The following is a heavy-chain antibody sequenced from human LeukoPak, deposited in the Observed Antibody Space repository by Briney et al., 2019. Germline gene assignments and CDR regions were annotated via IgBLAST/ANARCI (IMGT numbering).Heavy chain of an antibody. Sequence: GASVKVSCKASGYTFTGYYMHWVRQAPGQGLEWMGRINPNSGGTNYAQKFQGRVTMTRDTSISTAYMGLSRLRSDDTAVYYCARDFRAVAGTINYWGQGTLVTVSS. V-gene: IGHV1-2*06. J-gene: IGHJ4*02. CDR1: GYTFTGYY. D-gene: IGHD6-19*01. CDR2: INPNSGGT. CDR3: ARDFRAVAGTINY.